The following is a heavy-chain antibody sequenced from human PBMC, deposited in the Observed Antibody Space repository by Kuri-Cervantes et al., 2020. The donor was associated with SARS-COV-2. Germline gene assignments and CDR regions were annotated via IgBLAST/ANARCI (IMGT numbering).Heavy chain of an antibody. D-gene: IGHD3-3*01. V-gene: IGHV3-9*03. CDR3: AKDPKSYDFWSGGFDY. Sequence: SLKISCAASGFTFDDYAMHWVRQAPGKGLEWVSGISWNSGSIGYADSVKGRFTISRDNAKNSLYLQMNSLRAEDMALYYCAKDPKSYDFWSGGFDYWGQGTLVTVSS. J-gene: IGHJ4*02. CDR1: GFTFDDYA. CDR2: ISWNSGSI.